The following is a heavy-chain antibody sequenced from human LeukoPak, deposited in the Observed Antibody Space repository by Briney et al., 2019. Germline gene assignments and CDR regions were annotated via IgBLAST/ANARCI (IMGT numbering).Heavy chain of an antibody. CDR3: AKHIVAGISYYFEH. Sequence: GGSLRLSCAASGLSFSGYAMSWVRQAPGKGLEWVSGISGSGGSVYYADSVKGRFTISRDNSKNILYLQMKNLRVEHTAVYYCAKHIVAGISYYFEHWGQGIPVTVSS. D-gene: IGHD6-19*01. V-gene: IGHV3-23*01. CDR2: ISGSGGSV. CDR1: GLSFSGYA. J-gene: IGHJ4*02.